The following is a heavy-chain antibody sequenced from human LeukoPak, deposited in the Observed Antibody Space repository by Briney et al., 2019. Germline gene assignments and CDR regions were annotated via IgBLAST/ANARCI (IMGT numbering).Heavy chain of an antibody. CDR3: ARADKYSSSYGYYYYMDV. D-gene: IGHD6-6*01. CDR2: IYHSGST. CDR1: GDSISSSNW. Sequence: SETLSLTCDVSGDSISSSNWWNWVRQPPGKGLEWIGGIYHSGSTNYNPSLKSRVTISVDTSKNQFSLKLSSVTAADTAVYYCARADKYSSSYGYYYYMDVWGKGTTVTVSS. V-gene: IGHV4/OR15-8*01. J-gene: IGHJ6*03.